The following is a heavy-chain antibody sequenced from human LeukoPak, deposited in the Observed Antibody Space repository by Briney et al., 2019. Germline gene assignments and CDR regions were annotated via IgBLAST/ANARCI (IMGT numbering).Heavy chain of an antibody. CDR2: INHSGST. CDR3: ARGPYSSSSGNYYYYYMDV. V-gene: IGHV4-34*01. CDR1: GGSFSGYY. J-gene: IGHJ6*03. D-gene: IGHD6-6*01. Sequence: SETLSLTCAVYGGSFSGYYWSWIRQPPGKGLEWIGEINHSGSTNYNPSLKSRVTISVDTSKNQFSLKLSSVTAADTAVYYCARGPYSSSSGNYYYYYMDVWGKGTTVTVSS.